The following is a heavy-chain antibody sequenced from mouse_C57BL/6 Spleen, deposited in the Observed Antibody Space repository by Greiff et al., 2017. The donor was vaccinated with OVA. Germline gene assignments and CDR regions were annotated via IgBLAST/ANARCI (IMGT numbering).Heavy chain of an antibody. J-gene: IGHJ2*01. V-gene: IGHV5-6*02. CDR2: ISSGGSYT. CDR1: GFTFSSYG. CDR3: ARHDGYYDYFDY. Sequence: DVNVVESGGDLVKPGGSLKLSCAASGFTFSSYGMSWVRQTPDKRLEWVATISSGGSYTYYPDSVKGRFTISRDNAKNTLYLQMSSLKSEDTAMYYCARHDGYYDYFDYWGQGTTLTVSS. D-gene: IGHD2-3*01.